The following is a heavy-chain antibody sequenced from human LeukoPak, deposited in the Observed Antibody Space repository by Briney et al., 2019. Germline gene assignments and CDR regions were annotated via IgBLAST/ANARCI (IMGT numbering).Heavy chain of an antibody. D-gene: IGHD2-2*01. Sequence: SETLSLTCAVYGGSFSGYYWSWIRQPPGKGLEWIGEINHSGSTNYNPSPKSRVTISVDTSKNQFSLKLSSVTAADTAVYYCAGGEVVVPAAMKPLMSGMDVWGQGTTVTVSS. V-gene: IGHV4-34*01. CDR2: INHSGST. CDR3: AGGEVVVPAAMKPLMSGMDV. CDR1: GGSFSGYY. J-gene: IGHJ6*02.